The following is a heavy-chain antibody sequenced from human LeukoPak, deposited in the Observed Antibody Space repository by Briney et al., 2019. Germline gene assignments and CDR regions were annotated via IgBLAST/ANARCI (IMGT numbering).Heavy chain of an antibody. CDR1: GFTFSSYA. Sequence: GGSLRLSCAASGFTFSSYAMSWVRQAPGKGLEWVSAISGSGGSTYYADSVKGRFTISRDNSKNTLYLQMNSLRAEDTAVYYCARATYYYDSSGVGVRYFDYWGQGTLVTVSS. D-gene: IGHD3-22*01. V-gene: IGHV3-23*01. CDR3: ARATYYYDSSGVGVRYFDY. J-gene: IGHJ4*02. CDR2: ISGSGGST.